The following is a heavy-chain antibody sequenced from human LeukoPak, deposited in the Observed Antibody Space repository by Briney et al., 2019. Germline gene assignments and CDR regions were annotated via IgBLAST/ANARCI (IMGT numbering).Heavy chain of an antibody. Sequence: AAVKDTLMSSGYTLPGYYMHGVRQAPGQGLEWMGWINPNSGGTNYAQKFQGWVTMTRDTSISTAYMELSRLTSDDTAVYYCARGRASGSDRCDYWGHGKLFTVSS. J-gene: IGHJ4*01. D-gene: IGHD3-10*01. CDR3: ARGRASGSDRCDY. CDR2: INPNSGGT. CDR1: GYTLPGYY. V-gene: IGHV1-2*04.